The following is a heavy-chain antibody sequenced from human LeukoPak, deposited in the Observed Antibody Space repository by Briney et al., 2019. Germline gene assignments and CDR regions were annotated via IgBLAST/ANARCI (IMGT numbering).Heavy chain of an antibody. CDR2: IYPGDSDT. CDR3: ARTVTTVTTDYYYYMDV. D-gene: IGHD4-11*01. J-gene: IGHJ6*03. Sequence: GESLKTSCKGSGYSFTSYWIGWVRQMPGKVLEWMWIIYPGDSDTRYSPSFQGQVNISADKSISTAYLKWSSLKASDTAMYYCARTVTTVTTDYYYYMDVWGKGTTVTVSS. CDR1: GYSFTSYW. V-gene: IGHV5-51*01.